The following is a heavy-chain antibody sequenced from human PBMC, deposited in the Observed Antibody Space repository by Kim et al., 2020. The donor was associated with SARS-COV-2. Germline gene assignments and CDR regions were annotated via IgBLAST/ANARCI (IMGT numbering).Heavy chain of an antibody. Sequence: SETLSLTCTVSGGSVSSGTFYWDWIRQSPGKGLEWIGSVSYSGNTYHNPSLKTRVTISVDTSKNQFSLKLTSVAAADTAVYFCAISMTYCAYGGCFPNW. J-gene: IGHJ5*01. V-gene: IGHV4-39*01. CDR1: GGSVSSGTFY. D-gene: IGHD2-8*01. CDR3: AISMTYCAYGGCFPNW. CDR2: VSYSGNT.